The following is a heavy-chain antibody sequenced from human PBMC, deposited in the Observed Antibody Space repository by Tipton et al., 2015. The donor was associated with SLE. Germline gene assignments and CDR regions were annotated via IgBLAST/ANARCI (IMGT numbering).Heavy chain of an antibody. J-gene: IGHJ3*02. CDR2: IKSKAYGGTT. D-gene: IGHD4-11*01. V-gene: IGHV3-49*03. Sequence: SLRLSCAASGFTFSSYAMSWFRQAPGKGLEWVGFIKSKAYGGTTEYAASVKGRFTISRDDSKSIAYLQMSSLKTEDTAVYYCIGAVTSGGAFDIWGQGTMVTVSS. CDR3: IGAVTSGGAFDI. CDR1: GFTFSSYA.